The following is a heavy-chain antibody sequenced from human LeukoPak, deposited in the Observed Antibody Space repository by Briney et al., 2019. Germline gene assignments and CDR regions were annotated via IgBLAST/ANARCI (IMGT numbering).Heavy chain of an antibody. CDR1: GFTFRRYW. V-gene: IGHV3-7*01. Sequence: GGSLRLSCVASGFTFRRYWMTWVRQAPGKKPEWVANIKEDGSEKYYDDSVKGRFTISRDNAKNTLYLQMNSLRAEDTAVYYCATPRGSGSYLAFDYWGQGTLVTVSS. D-gene: IGHD1-26*01. J-gene: IGHJ4*02. CDR3: ATPRGSGSYLAFDY. CDR2: IKEDGSEK.